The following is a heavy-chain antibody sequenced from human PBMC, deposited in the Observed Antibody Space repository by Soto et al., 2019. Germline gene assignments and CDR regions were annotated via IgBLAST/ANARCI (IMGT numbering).Heavy chain of an antibody. CDR2: IWYDGSYK. J-gene: IGHJ4*02. CDR3: AKDYSYGLDY. CDR1: GFTFSNYN. V-gene: IGHV3-33*06. D-gene: IGHD5-18*01. Sequence: GGSLRLSCASSGFTFSNYNMHLVRQAPGKGLEWMTIIWYDGSYKYYADSVRGRFTISRDNSKNTLYLEMNSLRAEDTAVYYCAKDYSYGLDYWGQGTLVTVSS.